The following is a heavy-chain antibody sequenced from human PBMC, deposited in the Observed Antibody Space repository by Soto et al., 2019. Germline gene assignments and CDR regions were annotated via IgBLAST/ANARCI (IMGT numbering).Heavy chain of an antibody. Sequence: QLQLQESGPGLVKPSETLSLTCTVSGGSITRNNHYWGWIRQSPGKGLEWIGSILYSGSINYNPSLKSRVTISVETSKNQCSLKMSSVTAADTAVYYCARLGSSGWYQGSYFDYWGQGTLVTVSS. V-gene: IGHV4-39*01. CDR3: ARLGSSGWYQGSYFDY. CDR2: ILYSGSI. J-gene: IGHJ4*02. CDR1: GGSITRNNHY. D-gene: IGHD6-19*01.